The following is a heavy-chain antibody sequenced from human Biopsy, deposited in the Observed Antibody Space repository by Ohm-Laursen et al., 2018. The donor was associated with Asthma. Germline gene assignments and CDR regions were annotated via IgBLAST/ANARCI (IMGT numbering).Heavy chain of an antibody. J-gene: IGHJ4*02. D-gene: IGHD5-24*01. Sequence: SDTLSLTCTVSGGSISSYYWSWIRQPPGRGLEWIGYMYSSGSTNYNPSLKSRVTISVDTSKNQFSLKLSSVTAADTAVYFCSRNEIEDGIYFDNWGQGTLVTVSS. CDR1: GGSISSYY. CDR3: SRNEIEDGIYFDN. CDR2: MYSSGST. V-gene: IGHV4-59*07.